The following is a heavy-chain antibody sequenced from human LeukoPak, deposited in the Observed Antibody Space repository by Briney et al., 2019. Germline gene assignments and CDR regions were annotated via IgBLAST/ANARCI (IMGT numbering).Heavy chain of an antibody. V-gene: IGHV3-23*01. CDR2: TVGGRPDT. D-gene: IGHD2-8*02. J-gene: IGHJ4*02. Sequence: GGSLRLSCAASGFTFSNYAMSWVRQTPGKELEWVAATVGGRPDTYHAESVKGRFTVSRDDSRDTLFLQMNRLSVDDTAIYYCTKAPIRSCSGAFCYPFDYWGQGTLVTVSS. CDR3: TKAPIRSCSGAFCYPFDY. CDR1: GFTFSNYA.